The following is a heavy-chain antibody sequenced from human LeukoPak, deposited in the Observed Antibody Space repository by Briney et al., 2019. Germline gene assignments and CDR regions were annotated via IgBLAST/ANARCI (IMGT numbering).Heavy chain of an antibody. V-gene: IGHV5-51*01. J-gene: IGHJ3*02. D-gene: IGHD3-22*01. CDR1: GYGINNYW. CDR3: VRPDLPYYSDRSTSINM. Sequence: GESLKISCKGSGYGINNYWIGWVRQMPGKGLEWMGIMYPGDSDTRYSPSLQGQVTISADKSISTAYLQWSSLKASDTAMYYCVRPDLPYYSDRSTSINMWGQGTMVTVSS. CDR2: MYPGDSDT.